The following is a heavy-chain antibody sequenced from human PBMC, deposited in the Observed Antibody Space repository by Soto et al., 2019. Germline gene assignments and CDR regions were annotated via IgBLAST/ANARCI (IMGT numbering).Heavy chain of an antibody. CDR1: GFSFSSGDA. V-gene: IGHV3-23*05. J-gene: IGHJ4*02. CDR3: VKARYISTRGYFDY. CDR2: IDGSGSGT. Sequence: EVQLLDSGGGLVQPGGSLRLSCAASGFSFSSGDAMSWVRQAPGKGLEWVSTIDGSGSGTFYADSVKGRFTISRDNSKNTLCLQMNSLGAADTAIYFCVKARYISTRGYFDYWGQGTLVTVSS. D-gene: IGHD1-26*01.